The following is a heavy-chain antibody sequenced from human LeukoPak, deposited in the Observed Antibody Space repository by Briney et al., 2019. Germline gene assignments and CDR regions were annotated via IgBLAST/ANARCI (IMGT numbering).Heavy chain of an antibody. CDR3: AKDSEDDFGDYLDY. V-gene: IGHV3-23*01. J-gene: IGHJ4*02. Sequence: GGSLRLSCVGSGFSFSSYGMAWVRQAPGKGLEWVSAISGSGGRTYYADSVKGRFTISRDNSKNTLSLQMNSLRAEDTAVYYCAKDSEDDFGDYLDYWGQGTLVTVSS. CDR2: ISGSGGRT. CDR1: GFSFSSYG. D-gene: IGHD4-17*01.